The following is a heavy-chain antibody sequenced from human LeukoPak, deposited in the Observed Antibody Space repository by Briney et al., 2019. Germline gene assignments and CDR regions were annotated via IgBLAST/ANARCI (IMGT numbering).Heavy chain of an antibody. V-gene: IGHV3-7*01. D-gene: IGHD4-17*01. CDR1: GFTFSSYW. CDR3: ARDPSQYGDYSYYYGMDV. J-gene: IGHJ6*02. CDR2: IKQDGSEK. Sequence: GGSLRLSCAASGFTFSSYWMSWVRQAPGKGLEWVANIKQDGSEKYYVDSVKGRFTISGDNAKNSLYLQMNSLRAEDTAVYYCARDPSQYGDYSYYYGMDVWGQGTTVTVSS.